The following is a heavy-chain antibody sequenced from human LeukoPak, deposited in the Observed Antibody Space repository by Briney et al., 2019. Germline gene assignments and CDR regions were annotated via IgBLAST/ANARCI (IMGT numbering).Heavy chain of an antibody. CDR1: GGSFSGYY. Sequence: SETLSLTCAVYGGSFSGYYWSWIRQPPGKGLEWIGEINHSGSTNYNPSLKSRVTISVDTSKNQFSLKLSSVTAVDTAVYYCARGSDGKKRINYYYMDVWGKGTTVTVSS. D-gene: IGHD4-17*01. CDR2: INHSGST. J-gene: IGHJ6*03. V-gene: IGHV4-34*01. CDR3: ARGSDGKKRINYYYMDV.